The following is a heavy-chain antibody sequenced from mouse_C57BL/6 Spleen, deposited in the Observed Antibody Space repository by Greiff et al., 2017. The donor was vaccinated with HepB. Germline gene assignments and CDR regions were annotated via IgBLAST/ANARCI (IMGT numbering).Heavy chain of an antibody. CDR1: GYAFSSSW. J-gene: IGHJ4*01. CDR3: ARGVNWFYAMDY. D-gene: IGHD4-1*02. Sequence: QVQLQQSGPELVKPGASVKISCKASGYAFSSSWMNWVKQRPGKGLEWIGRIYPGDGDTNYNGKFKGKATLTADKSSSTAYMQLSSLTSEDSAVYFCARGVNWFYAMDYWGQGTSVTVSS. V-gene: IGHV1-82*01. CDR2: IYPGDGDT.